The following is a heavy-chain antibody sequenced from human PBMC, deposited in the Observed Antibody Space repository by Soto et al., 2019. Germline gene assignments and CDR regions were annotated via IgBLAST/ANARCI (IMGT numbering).Heavy chain of an antibody. CDR3: ARGLGLGDC. D-gene: IGHD3-9*01. V-gene: IGHV1-46*01. J-gene: IGHJ4*02. CDR1: GYTFSRYY. Sequence: QVQLVQSGAEVKKPGASVKVYCKASGYTFSRYYIHWVRHAPGQGLEWIGIINPNGGSTNYAQNFNGRLTVTRDTATATVYMELSSLTSDATAMYYCARGLGLGDCWGQGTLVTVSS. CDR2: INPNGGST.